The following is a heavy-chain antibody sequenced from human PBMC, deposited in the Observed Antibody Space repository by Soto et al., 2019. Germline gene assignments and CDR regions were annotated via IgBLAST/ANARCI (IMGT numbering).Heavy chain of an antibody. CDR3: ARVSTVTTDGIDY. J-gene: IGHJ4*02. V-gene: IGHV4-59*01. CDR1: GGSISSYY. CDR2: IYYSGST. D-gene: IGHD4-17*01. Sequence: PSETLSLTCTVSGGSISSYYWSWIRQSPGKGLEWIGYIYYSGSTNYNPSLKSRVTISVDTSKNQFSLKLSSVTAADTAVYYCARVSTVTTDGIDYWGQGTLVTVSS.